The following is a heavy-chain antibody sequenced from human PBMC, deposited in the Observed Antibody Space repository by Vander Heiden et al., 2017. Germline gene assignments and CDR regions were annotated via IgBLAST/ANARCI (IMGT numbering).Heavy chain of an antibody. Sequence: EVQLVEPGGGLVKPGGSLRLSCAASGSTFSNAWMNWVRQAPGKGLEWVGRIKSRSDGGTTDYAAPVKGRFTISRDDSKNTLYLQMNSLKTEDTAVYYCTTVFTFNWFDPWGQGTLVTVSS. CDR3: TTVFTFNWFDP. V-gene: IGHV3-15*07. CDR2: IKSRSDGGTT. J-gene: IGHJ5*02. D-gene: IGHD3-10*02. CDR1: GSTFSNAW.